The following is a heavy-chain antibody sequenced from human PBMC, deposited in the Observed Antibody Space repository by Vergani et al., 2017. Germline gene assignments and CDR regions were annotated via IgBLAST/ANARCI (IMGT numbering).Heavy chain of an antibody. V-gene: IGHV1-69*13. D-gene: IGHD6-19*01. CDR1: GGTFSSYA. Sequence: QVQLVQSGAEVKKPGSSVKVSCKASGGTFSSYAISWVRQAPGQGLEWMGRIIPIFGTANYAQKFQGRVTITADESTSTAYMELSSLRSDDTAVYYCARNRVAGHEIDYWGQGTLVTVSS. CDR2: IIPIFGTA. CDR3: ARNRVAGHEIDY. J-gene: IGHJ4*02.